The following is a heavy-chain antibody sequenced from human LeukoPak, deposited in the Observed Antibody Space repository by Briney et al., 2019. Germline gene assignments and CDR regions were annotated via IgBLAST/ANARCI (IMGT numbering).Heavy chain of an antibody. J-gene: IGHJ4*02. CDR3: ARDNGF. Sequence: PGRSLRLSCRTSGFTLGDHAMSWVRQAPGKGLEWVANIKEDGSEKYYVDSVKGRFTISRDNAKNSVYLQMNSLRAEDTAVYYCARDNGFWGQGTLVTVSS. CDR1: GFTLGDHA. CDR2: IKEDGSEK. D-gene: IGHD2-8*01. V-gene: IGHV3-7*03.